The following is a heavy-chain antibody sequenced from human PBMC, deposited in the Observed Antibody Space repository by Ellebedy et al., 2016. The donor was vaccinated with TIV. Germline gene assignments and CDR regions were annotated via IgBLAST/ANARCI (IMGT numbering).Heavy chain of an antibody. V-gene: IGHV2-5*02. CDR2: IYWDDDK. D-gene: IGHD2-2*01. CDR1: GFSLSTSGVG. Sequence: SGPTLVXPTQTLTLTCTFSGFSLSTSGVGVGWIRQPPGKALEWLALIYWDDDKRYSPSLKIRLTITKDTSKNQVVLTMTNMDPVGTATYYCAHSLTVVVPAASDAFDIWGQGTMVTVSS. J-gene: IGHJ3*02. CDR3: AHSLTVVVPAASDAFDI.